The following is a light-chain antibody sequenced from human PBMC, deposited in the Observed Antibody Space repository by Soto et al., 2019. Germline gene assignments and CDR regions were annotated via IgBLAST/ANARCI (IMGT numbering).Light chain of an antibody. CDR2: SAS. J-gene: IGKJ4*01. CDR3: QQADSFPLT. V-gene: IGKV1-12*01. Sequence: DIQLTQSPASVSASVGDRVTITCRASQDIASWLAWYQQKPGKAPNLLIYSASSLQSGVPSRFSGDGSETEFTLTISSLQPEDFGTYYCQQADSFPLTFGGGTRVEL. CDR1: QDIASW.